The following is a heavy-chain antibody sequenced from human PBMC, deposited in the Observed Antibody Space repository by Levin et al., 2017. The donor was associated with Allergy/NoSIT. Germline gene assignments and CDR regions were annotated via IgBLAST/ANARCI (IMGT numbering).Heavy chain of an antibody. V-gene: IGHV3-23*01. Sequence: GGSLRLSCAVSGYTFSSYAMSWVRQAPGKGLEWVSSISGRGDNTYYADSVKGRFSISRDNSKNTLYLQMNSLSPEDTALYYCAKKKNWNSLFFDYWGQGTLVTVSS. CDR1: GYTFSSYA. CDR3: AKKKNWNSLFFDY. J-gene: IGHJ4*02. CDR2: ISGRGDNT. D-gene: IGHD1-7*01.